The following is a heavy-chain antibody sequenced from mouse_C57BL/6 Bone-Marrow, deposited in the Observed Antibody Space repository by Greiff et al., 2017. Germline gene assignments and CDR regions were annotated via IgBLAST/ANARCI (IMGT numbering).Heavy chain of an antibody. D-gene: IGHD1-1*01. V-gene: IGHV1-69*01. J-gene: IGHJ1*03. CDR1: GYTFTSYW. CDR2: IDPSDSYT. Sequence: ESGAELVMPGASVKLSCKASGYTFTSYWMHWVKQRPGQGLEWIGEIDPSDSYTNYNQKFKGKSTLTVDKSSSTAYMQLSSLTSEDSAVYYCARETTVVADWYFDVWGTGTTVTVSS. CDR3: ARETTVVADWYFDV.